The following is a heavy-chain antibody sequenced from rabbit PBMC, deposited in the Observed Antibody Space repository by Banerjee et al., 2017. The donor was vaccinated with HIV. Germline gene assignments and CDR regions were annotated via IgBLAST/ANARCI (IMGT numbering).Heavy chain of an antibody. D-gene: IGHD6-1*01. CDR2: IYAGSSGST. J-gene: IGHJ4*01. V-gene: IGHV1S40*01. Sequence: QSLEESGGDLVKPGASLTLTCTASGFSFSSSYYMCWVRQAPGKGLEWIACIYAGSSGSTYYASWAKGRFTISKTSSTTVTLQMTSLTAADTATYFCARDDYTFTYSDYGYATGGFNLWGPGTLVTVS. CDR1: GFSFSSSYY. CDR3: ARDDYTFTYSDYGYATGGFNL.